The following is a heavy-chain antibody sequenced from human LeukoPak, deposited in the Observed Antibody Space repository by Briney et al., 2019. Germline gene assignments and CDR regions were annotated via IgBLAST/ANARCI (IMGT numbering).Heavy chain of an antibody. J-gene: IGHJ4*02. Sequence: GGSLRLSCAASGFTFSSYWMHWVRHAPGKGLVWVSRIKSDGSSTTYANSVKGRFTISRDNAKNTLYLQMKSLRAEDTAVYYWAGVGIISYSFDYWGQGTLVTVSS. V-gene: IGHV3-74*01. CDR3: AGVGIISYSFDY. D-gene: IGHD2-21*01. CDR1: GFTFSSYW. CDR2: IKSDGSST.